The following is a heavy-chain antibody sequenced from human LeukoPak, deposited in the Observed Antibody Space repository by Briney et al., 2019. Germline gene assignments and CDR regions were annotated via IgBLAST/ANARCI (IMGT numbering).Heavy chain of an antibody. Sequence: ASVKVSCKASGYTFSGFYIHWVRQAPRQGLEWMGWINPNSGVTNYAQKLQGRVTMTTDTSTSTAYMELRSLRSDDTAVYYCARDIADYDILTALDYWGQGTLVTVSS. CDR3: ARDIADYDILTALDY. D-gene: IGHD3-9*01. J-gene: IGHJ4*02. CDR1: GYTFSGFY. CDR2: INPNSGVT. V-gene: IGHV1-2*02.